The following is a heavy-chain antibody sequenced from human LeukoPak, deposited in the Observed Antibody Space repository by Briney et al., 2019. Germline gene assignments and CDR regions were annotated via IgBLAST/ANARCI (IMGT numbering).Heavy chain of an antibody. J-gene: IGHJ4*02. Sequence: PGGSLRLSCAASGFTFSSYAMSWVRQAPGKGLEWVSAISGSGGSTYYADSVKGRFTISRDNSKNTLYLQMNSLRAKDTAVYYCAKDAVRGWYPLGFDYWGQGTLVTVSS. D-gene: IGHD6-19*01. CDR3: AKDAVRGWYPLGFDY. V-gene: IGHV3-23*01. CDR1: GFTFSSYA. CDR2: ISGSGGST.